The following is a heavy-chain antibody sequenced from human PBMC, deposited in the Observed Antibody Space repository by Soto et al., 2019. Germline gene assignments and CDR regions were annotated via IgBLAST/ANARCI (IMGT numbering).Heavy chain of an antibody. Sequence: SETLSLTCTVSGGSISSGGYYWSWIRQHPGKGLEWIGYIYYSGSTYYNPSLKSRVTISVDTSKNQFSLKLSSVTAADTAVYYCARDLEIAAAGNRPLNWFDPWGQGTLVTVS. CDR1: GGSISSGGYY. CDR3: ARDLEIAAAGNRPLNWFDP. V-gene: IGHV4-31*03. CDR2: IYYSGST. J-gene: IGHJ5*02. D-gene: IGHD6-13*01.